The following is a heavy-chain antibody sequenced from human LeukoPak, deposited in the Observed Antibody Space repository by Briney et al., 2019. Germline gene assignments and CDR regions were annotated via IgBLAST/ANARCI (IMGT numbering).Heavy chain of an antibody. D-gene: IGHD4-17*01. CDR1: GGTFSSYA. J-gene: IGHJ4*02. CDR2: IIPIFGTA. V-gene: IGHV1-69*05. CDR3: ARTHGVYRYFDY. Sequence: SVKVSCKASGGTFSSYAISWVRQAPGQGLEWMGGIIPIFGTANYAQKFQGRVTITTDESTSTAYMELSSLRSEDTAVYYCARTHGVYRYFDYWGQGTLVTVSS.